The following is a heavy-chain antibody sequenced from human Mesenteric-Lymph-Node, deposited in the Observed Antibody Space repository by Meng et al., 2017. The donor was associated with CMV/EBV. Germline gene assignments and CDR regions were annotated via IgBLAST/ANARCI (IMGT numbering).Heavy chain of an antibody. D-gene: IGHD2-8*01. CDR3: ARGCAHGVCFGM. CDR2: ISSSFGYI. J-gene: IGHJ4*02. Sequence: GESLKISCAASGFTFDDYGMTWVRQAPGKGLEWVSSISSSFGYIYYADSVKGRFTISRDNAKNSVYLQMNSLRADDTAVYYCARGCAHGVCFGMWGQGTLVTVSS. CDR1: GFTFDDYG. V-gene: IGHV3-21*01.